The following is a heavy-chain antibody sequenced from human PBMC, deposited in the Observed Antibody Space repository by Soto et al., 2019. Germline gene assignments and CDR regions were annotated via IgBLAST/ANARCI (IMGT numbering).Heavy chain of an antibody. CDR3: ARDHRYSSSFFDS. CDR2: ISAYNGNT. J-gene: IGHJ4*02. CDR1: GYAFSDHG. Sequence: QVRLVLSGDELKKPGASMKVSCKASGYAFSDHGISWVRQAPGQGLEWIGWISAYNGNTNYAQKFQGRVTVTTDASTGTAYMEVRSLTPDDTAVYYCARDHRYSSSFFDSWSQGTLITVSS. V-gene: IGHV1-18*04. D-gene: IGHD6-6*01.